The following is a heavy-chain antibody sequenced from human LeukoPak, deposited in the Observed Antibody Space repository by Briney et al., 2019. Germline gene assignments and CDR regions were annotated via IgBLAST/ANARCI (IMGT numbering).Heavy chain of an antibody. J-gene: IGHJ4*02. CDR1: GFTFSSYN. D-gene: IGHD4-17*01. CDR2: ISSSSSTI. CDR3: ASSEDAYGDRGGY. V-gene: IGHV3-48*04. Sequence: GGSLRLSCAASGFTFSSYNMNWVRQAPGKGLEWVSYISSSSSTIYYADSVKGRFTISRDNAKNSLYLQMNSLRAEDTAVYYCASSEDAYGDRGGYWGQGTLVTVSS.